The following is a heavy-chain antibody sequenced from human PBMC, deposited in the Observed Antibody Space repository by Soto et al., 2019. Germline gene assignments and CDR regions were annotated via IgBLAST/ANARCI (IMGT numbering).Heavy chain of an antibody. CDR1: GGSISPHY. Sequence: QVQLRESGPGLVKPSETLSLTCNVSGGSISPHYVNWIRQPAGKGLEWIGRVHTSGSSDYSPSRKSRVTMPVDTSKNQFSRKLNSGTAAATAVYYCAREVYPSRWNYDYWGQGILATVSS. CDR3: AREVYPSRWNYDY. D-gene: IGHD1-7*01. CDR2: VHTSGSS. V-gene: IGHV4-4*07. J-gene: IGHJ4*02.